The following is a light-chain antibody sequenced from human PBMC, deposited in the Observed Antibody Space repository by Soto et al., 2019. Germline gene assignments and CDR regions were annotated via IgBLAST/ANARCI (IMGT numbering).Light chain of an antibody. Sequence: DIQMTQSPSTLSASVGDRVTITCRASQSINIWLAWYQQKPGKAPNLLIYDASSLESGVPSRFSGSGSGTEFTLTISSLQPDDSASYPCQQYKSSPWTFGQGTKVEIK. CDR1: QSINIW. V-gene: IGKV1-5*01. J-gene: IGKJ1*01. CDR3: QQYKSSPWT. CDR2: DAS.